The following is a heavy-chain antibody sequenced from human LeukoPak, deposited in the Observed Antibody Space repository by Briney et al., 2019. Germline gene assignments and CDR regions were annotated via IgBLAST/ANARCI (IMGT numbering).Heavy chain of an antibody. Sequence: ETLSLTCAVYGGSFSGYYWSWIRQPPGKGLEWIGEIDHSGSTNYNPSLKSRVTISVDTSKNQFSLKLSSVTAADTAVYYCARGRYCSSTSCYKYYYYGMDVWGKGTTVTVSS. CDR3: ARGRYCSSTSCYKYYYYGMDV. J-gene: IGHJ6*04. D-gene: IGHD2-2*02. CDR2: IDHSGST. CDR1: GGSFSGYY. V-gene: IGHV4-34*01.